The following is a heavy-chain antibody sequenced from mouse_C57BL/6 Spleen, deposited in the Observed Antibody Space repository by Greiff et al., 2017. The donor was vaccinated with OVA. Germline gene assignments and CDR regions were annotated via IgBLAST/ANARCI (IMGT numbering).Heavy chain of an antibody. D-gene: IGHD3-2*02. Sequence: EVQLQQSGPELVKPGASVRMSCKASGYTFTDYNMHWVKQSHGKSLEWIGYINPNNGDTSYNQKFKGQATLTVNKSSSTAYMELRSLTSEDSAVYDCARGDSSGSGWFAYWGTGTLVTVSA. J-gene: IGHJ3*01. V-gene: IGHV1-22*01. CDR2: INPNNGDT. CDR3: ARGDSSGSGWFAY. CDR1: GYTFTDYN.